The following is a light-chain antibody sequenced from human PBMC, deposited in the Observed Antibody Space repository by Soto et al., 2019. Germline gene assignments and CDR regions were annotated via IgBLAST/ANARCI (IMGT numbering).Light chain of an antibody. J-gene: IGKJ1*01. Sequence: IQMTHLPPSLSPSVGDRATITSGASQSISSYLNWYQQKPGKAPNLLIFDASTLQSGVPSRFTGSASGTDYTLTITSLQREDFATYYCQQSITTPPTFGQGTKVDI. V-gene: IGKV1-39*01. CDR1: QSISSY. CDR2: DAS. CDR3: QQSITTPPT.